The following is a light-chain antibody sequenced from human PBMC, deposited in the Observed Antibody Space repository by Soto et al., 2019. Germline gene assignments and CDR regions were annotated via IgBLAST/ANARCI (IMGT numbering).Light chain of an antibody. V-gene: IGKV1-8*01. Sequence: IRMNQNKSSLSASTGDRVTITCRASQGISSYLAWYQQKPGKAPKLLIYAASTLQSGVPSRFSGSGSGTDFTLTISCLQSEDFATYYCQQYYSYPLTFGGGT. CDR2: AAS. CDR3: QQYYSYPLT. CDR1: QGISSY. J-gene: IGKJ4*01.